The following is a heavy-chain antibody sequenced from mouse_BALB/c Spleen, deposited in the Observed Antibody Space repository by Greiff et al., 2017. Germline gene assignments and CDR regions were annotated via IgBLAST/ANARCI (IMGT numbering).Heavy chain of an antibody. Sequence: QVQLKQSGAELAKPGASVKMSCKASGYTFTSYWMHWVKQRPGQGLEWIGYINPSTGYTEYNQKFKDKATLTADKSSSTAYMQLSSLTSEDSAVYYCARVRAYAMDYWGQGTSVTVSS. J-gene: IGHJ4*01. D-gene: IGHD2-14*01. CDR3: ARVRAYAMDY. V-gene: IGHV1-7*01. CDR2: INPSTGYT. CDR1: GYTFTSYW.